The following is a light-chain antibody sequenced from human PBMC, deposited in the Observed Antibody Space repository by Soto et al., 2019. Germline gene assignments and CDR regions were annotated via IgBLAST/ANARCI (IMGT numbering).Light chain of an antibody. CDR1: ESVSSSY. Sequence: EIVLTQSPGTLSLSPGERATLSCRASESVSSSYLAWYQQKPGQAPRLLIYAASSRATGMPDRFSGSGSGTDFTFTISRLEPEDFSVYYCQQYGSSPYTFGQGTKLEIK. V-gene: IGKV3-20*01. CDR3: QQYGSSPYT. J-gene: IGKJ2*01. CDR2: AAS.